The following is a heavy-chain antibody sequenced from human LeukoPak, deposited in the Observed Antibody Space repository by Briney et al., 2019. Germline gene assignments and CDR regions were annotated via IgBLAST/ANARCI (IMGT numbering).Heavy chain of an antibody. CDR1: GFTFSSYS. V-gene: IGHV3-21*01. CDR2: ISSSSSYI. J-gene: IGHJ4*02. Sequence: PGGSLRLSCAASGFTFSSYSMNWARQAPGKGLEWVSSISSSSSYIYYADSVKGRFTISRDNAKNSLYLQMNSLRAEDTAVYYCARERGSYYGGGGQGTLVTVSS. D-gene: IGHD1-26*01. CDR3: ARERGSYYGG.